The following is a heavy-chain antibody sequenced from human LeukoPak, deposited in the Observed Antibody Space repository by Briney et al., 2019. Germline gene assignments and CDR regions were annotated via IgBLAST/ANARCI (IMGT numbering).Heavy chain of an antibody. CDR3: ARGLAAASAVTIDY. V-gene: IGHV1-69*13. CDR2: ISAYNGNT. Sequence: SVKVSCKASGGTFSSYAISWVRQAPGQGLEWMGWISAYNGNTNYAQKFQGRVTITADESTSTAYMELSSLRSEDTAVYFCARGLAAASAVTIDYWGQGTLVTVSS. D-gene: IGHD6-13*01. CDR1: GGTFSSYA. J-gene: IGHJ4*02.